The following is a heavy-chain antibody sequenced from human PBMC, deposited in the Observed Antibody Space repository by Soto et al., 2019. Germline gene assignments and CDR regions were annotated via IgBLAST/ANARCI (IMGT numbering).Heavy chain of an antibody. Sequence: SETLSLTCAFSGCSISSGYFWGWIREPPGKGLEWIGSTYHSGTTYYNPSLKSRVTISLDTSKNQFFLKLNSVTAADTALYYCVSDNYDRSGSIYEYWGQGTLSIVSS. J-gene: IGHJ4*02. CDR3: VSDNYDRSGSIYEY. CDR1: GCSISSGYF. V-gene: IGHV4-38-2*01. CDR2: TYHSGTT. D-gene: IGHD3-22*01.